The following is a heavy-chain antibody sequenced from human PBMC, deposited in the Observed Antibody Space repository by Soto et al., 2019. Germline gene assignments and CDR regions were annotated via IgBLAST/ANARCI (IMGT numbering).Heavy chain of an antibody. J-gene: IGHJ6*02. CDR1: GYSFTSYW. V-gene: IGHV5-51*01. CDR2: IYPGDSDT. Sequence: GESLKISCKGSGYSFTSYWIGWVRQMPGKGLEWMGIIYPGDSDTRYSPSFQGQVTISADKSISTAYLQWSSLKASDTAMYYCSISAAARKYYYGVDVWGQGTTVTVTS. CDR3: SISAAARKYYYGVDV. D-gene: IGHD6-13*01.